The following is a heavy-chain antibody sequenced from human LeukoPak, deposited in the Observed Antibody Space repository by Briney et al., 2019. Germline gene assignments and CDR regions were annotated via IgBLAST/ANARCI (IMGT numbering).Heavy chain of an antibody. CDR1: GGSFSGYY. CDR2: INHSEST. Sequence: SETLSLTCAVYGGSFSGYYWSWIRQPPGKGLEWIGEINHSESTNYNPSLKSRVTISVDTSKNQFSLKLSSVTAADTAVYYCAREGGLIAAAGYFDYWGQGTLVTVSS. D-gene: IGHD6-13*01. J-gene: IGHJ4*02. CDR3: AREGGLIAAAGYFDY. V-gene: IGHV4-34*01.